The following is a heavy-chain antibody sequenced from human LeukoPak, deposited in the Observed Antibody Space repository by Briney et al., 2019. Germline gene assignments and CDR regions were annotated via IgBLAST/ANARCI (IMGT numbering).Heavy chain of an antibody. CDR1: GFTFSSYA. Sequence: GGSLRLSCAASGFTFSSYAMSWVRQAPGEGLEWVSAISGSGGSTYYADSVKGRFTISRDNSKNTLYLQMNSLRAEDTAVYYCARDLSHAFDIWGQGTMVTVSS. CDR2: ISGSGGST. V-gene: IGHV3-23*01. J-gene: IGHJ3*02. CDR3: ARDLSHAFDI. D-gene: IGHD2/OR15-2a*01.